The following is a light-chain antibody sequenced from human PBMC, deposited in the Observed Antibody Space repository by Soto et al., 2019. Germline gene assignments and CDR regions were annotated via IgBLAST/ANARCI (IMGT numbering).Light chain of an antibody. CDR3: QSYDSSLSGSV. J-gene: IGLJ3*02. CDR1: SSNIGAGYD. CDR2: VNK. V-gene: IGLV1-40*01. Sequence: QSVLTQPPSVSGAPGQRVTISCTGSSSNIGAGYDVHWYQQLPGTAPKLLIYVNKNRPSGVPDRFSASKSGTSASLAITGLQAEDEADYYCQSYDSSLSGSVFGGGTKLTVL.